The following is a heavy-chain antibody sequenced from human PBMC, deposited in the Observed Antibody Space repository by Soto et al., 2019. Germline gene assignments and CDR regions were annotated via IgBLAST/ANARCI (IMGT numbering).Heavy chain of an antibody. J-gene: IGHJ4*02. CDR1: GGSISSYY. CDR3: ARVAYSVGVVYYFDY. Sequence: QVQLQESGPGLVKPSETLSLTCTVSGGSISSYYWSWIRQPPGKGLEWIGYIYYSGSTNYNPSLKSRVTISVDTSKNQFSLKLSSVTAADTAVYYCARVAYSVGVVYYFDYWGQGTLVTVSS. D-gene: IGHD3-16*01. V-gene: IGHV4-59*01. CDR2: IYYSGST.